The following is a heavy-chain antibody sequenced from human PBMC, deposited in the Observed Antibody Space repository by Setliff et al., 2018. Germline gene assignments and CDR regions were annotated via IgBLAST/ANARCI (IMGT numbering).Heavy chain of an antibody. CDR2: ISSSGNTI. CDR1: RFAFSSYE. D-gene: IGHD3-10*01. V-gene: IGHV3-48*03. CDR3: ARDGVFYDMDV. J-gene: IGHJ6*02. Sequence: GGSLRLSCAASRFAFSSYEMNWVRQAPGKGLEWISYISSSGNTIYYADSVKGRFTISRDNAKNSLYLQMNSLRVEDTAIYYCARDGVFYDMDVWGHGTTVTVS.